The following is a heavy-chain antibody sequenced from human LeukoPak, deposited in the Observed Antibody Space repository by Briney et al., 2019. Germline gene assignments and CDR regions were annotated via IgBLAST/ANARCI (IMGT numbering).Heavy chain of an antibody. J-gene: IGHJ4*02. CDR2: IWYDGSNK. CDR3: AKDLDYGDYLEY. Sequence: HPGRSLRLSCAASGFTFSSYGMHWGRQAPGRGLEWVEVIWYDGSNKYYADSVKGRFTISRDNSKNTLYLQMNSLRAEDTAVYYCAKDLDYGDYLEYWGQGTQVTVSS. CDR1: GFTFSSYG. D-gene: IGHD4-17*01. V-gene: IGHV3-33*06.